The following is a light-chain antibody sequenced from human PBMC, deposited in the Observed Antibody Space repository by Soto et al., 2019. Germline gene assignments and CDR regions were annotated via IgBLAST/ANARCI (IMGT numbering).Light chain of an antibody. V-gene: IGLV1-40*01. J-gene: IGLJ2*01. CDR2: GNS. CDR1: SANIGAGYD. CDR3: QSYDSSLSGVV. Sequence: QSVLTQPPSVSVAPGQRVTISCTGSSANIGAGYDVHWYQQLPGTAPKLLIYGNSNRPSGVPDRFSGSKSGTSASLAFTGLQAEDEADYYCQSYDSSLSGVVFGGGTKLTVL.